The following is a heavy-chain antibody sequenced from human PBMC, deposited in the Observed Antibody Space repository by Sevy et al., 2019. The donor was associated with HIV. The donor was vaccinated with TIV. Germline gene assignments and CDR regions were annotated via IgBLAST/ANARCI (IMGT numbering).Heavy chain of an antibody. J-gene: IGHJ6*02. Sequence: SETLSLTCTVSGGSISSYYWSWIRQPPGKGLEWIGYISYSGSTNDNPSLRSRVTISIDTSKNKFSLRLNSVSAADTAVYYCARGGGRTDWGMDVWGPGTTVTVSS. D-gene: IGHD1-1*01. V-gene: IGHV4-59*01. CDR1: GGSISSYY. CDR2: ISYSGST. CDR3: ARGGGRTDWGMDV.